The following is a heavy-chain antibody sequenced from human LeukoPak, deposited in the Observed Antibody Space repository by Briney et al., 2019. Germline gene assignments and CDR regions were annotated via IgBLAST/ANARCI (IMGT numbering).Heavy chain of an antibody. Sequence: GSLRLSCAASGFTFSSYWMSWIRQPPGKGLEWIGEINHSGSTNYNPSLKSRVTISVDTSKNQFSLKLSSVTAADTAVYYCARGPVYYDFWRIDYWGQGTLVTVSS. V-gene: IGHV4-34*01. CDR1: GFTFSSYW. CDR3: ARGPVYYDFWRIDY. J-gene: IGHJ4*02. D-gene: IGHD3-3*01. CDR2: INHSGST.